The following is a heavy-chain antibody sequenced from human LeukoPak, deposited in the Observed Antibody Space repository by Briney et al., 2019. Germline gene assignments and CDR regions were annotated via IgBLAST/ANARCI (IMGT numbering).Heavy chain of an antibody. CDR1: GFTFSNYW. J-gene: IGHJ4*02. D-gene: IGHD2-2*02. Sequence: GGSLGLSCAASGFTFSNYWMSWVRQAPGKGLEWVANIKEDGSEKYHVDSVRGRFTISRDNAKNSLSLQMNSLRAEDTAVYYCVRYTRRYPFDYWGQGTLVTVSS. CDR3: VRYTRRYPFDY. CDR2: IKEDGSEK. V-gene: IGHV3-7*04.